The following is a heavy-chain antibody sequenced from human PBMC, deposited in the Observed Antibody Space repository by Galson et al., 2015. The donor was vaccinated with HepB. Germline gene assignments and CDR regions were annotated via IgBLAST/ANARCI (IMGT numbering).Heavy chain of an antibody. CDR2: INPSGGST. CDR3: ARDFDGKRGAGIAVAGGMDV. V-gene: IGHV1-46*01. CDR1: GYTFASYY. J-gene: IGHJ6*02. Sequence: SVKVSCKASGYTFASYYMHWVRQAPGQGLEWMGIINPSGGSTSYAQKFQGRVTMTRDTSTSTVYMELSSLRSEDTAVYYCARDFDGKRGAGIAVAGGMDVWGQGTTVTVSS. D-gene: IGHD6-19*01.